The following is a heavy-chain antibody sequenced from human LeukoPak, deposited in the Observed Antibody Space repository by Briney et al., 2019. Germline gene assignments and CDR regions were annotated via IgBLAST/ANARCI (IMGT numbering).Heavy chain of an antibody. V-gene: IGHV3-66*01. Sequence: GGSLRLSCAASGFTVSGNYMSWVRQAPGKGLEWVSVIYSGGSTYYADSVKGRFTISRDNSKNTLYLQMNSLRAEDTAVYYCARAIRILTGYYNAFDIWGQGTMVTVSS. CDR2: IYSGGST. CDR3: ARAIRILTGYYNAFDI. CDR1: GFTVSGNY. J-gene: IGHJ3*02. D-gene: IGHD3-9*01.